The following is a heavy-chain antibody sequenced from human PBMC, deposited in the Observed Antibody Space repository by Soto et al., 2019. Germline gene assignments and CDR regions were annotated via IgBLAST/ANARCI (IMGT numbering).Heavy chain of an antibody. CDR3: ARDKVGELLYSPWFDP. Sequence: SETLSLTCTVSGGSISSGGYYWSWIRQHPGKGLEWIGYIYYSGSTYYNPSLKSRVTISVDTSKNQFSLKLSSVTAADTAVYYCARDKVGELLYSPWFDPWGQGTLVTVSS. CDR2: IYYSGST. CDR1: GGSISSGGYY. V-gene: IGHV4-31*03. D-gene: IGHD3-10*01. J-gene: IGHJ5*02.